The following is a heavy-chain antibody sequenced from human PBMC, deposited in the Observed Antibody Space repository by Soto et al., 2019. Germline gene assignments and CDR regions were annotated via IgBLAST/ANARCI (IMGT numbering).Heavy chain of an antibody. J-gene: IGHJ4*02. V-gene: IGHV3-53*01. Sequence: HPGGSLRLSCAASGFTVSSNYMSWVRQAPGKGLEWVSVIYSGGSTYYADSVKGRFTISRDNSKNTLYLQMNSLRAEDTAVYYCAVTSGSYYLAFDYWGQGTLVTVSS. CDR1: GFTVSSNY. CDR3: AVTSGSYYLAFDY. CDR2: IYSGGST. D-gene: IGHD1-26*01.